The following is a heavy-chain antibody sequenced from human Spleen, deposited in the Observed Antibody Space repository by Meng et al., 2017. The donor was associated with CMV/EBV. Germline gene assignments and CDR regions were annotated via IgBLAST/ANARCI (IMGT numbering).Heavy chain of an antibody. V-gene: IGHV1-18*01. CDR2: ISAYNGNT. J-gene: IGHJ5*02. Sequence: QVQLVQSGAQVKKPWASVKVSSKASGYTFPSYGISWVRQAPGQGLEWMGWISAYNGNTNYAQKLQGRVTMTTDTSTSTAYMELRSLRSDDTAVYYCARDVVDFWSGYYTGTPNWFDPWGQGTLVTVSS. CDR1: GYTFPSYG. CDR3: ARDVVDFWSGYYTGTPNWFDP. D-gene: IGHD3-3*01.